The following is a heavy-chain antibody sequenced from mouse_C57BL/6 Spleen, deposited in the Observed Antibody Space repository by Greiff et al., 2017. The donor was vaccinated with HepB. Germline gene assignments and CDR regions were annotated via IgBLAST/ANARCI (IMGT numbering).Heavy chain of an antibody. CDR2: IHPNSGST. CDR1: GYTFTSYW. J-gene: IGHJ3*01. CDR3: ARDSIDGYLFAY. D-gene: IGHD2-3*01. V-gene: IGHV1-64*01. Sequence: VQLQQPGAELVKPGASVKLSCKASGYTFTSYWMHWVKQRPGQGLEWIGMIHPNSGSTNYNEKFKSKATLTVDKSSSTAYMQLSSLTSEDSAVYYCARDSIDGYLFAYWGQGTLVTVS.